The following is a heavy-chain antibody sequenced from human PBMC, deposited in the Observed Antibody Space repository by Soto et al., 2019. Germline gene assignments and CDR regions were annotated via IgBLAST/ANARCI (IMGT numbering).Heavy chain of an antibody. CDR3: ARGGDSSGYFGTDY. CDR1: GASINSGGFH. Sequence: QVQLQESGPGLVKPSQTLSLTCTVSGASINSGGFHWIWIRQHPGKGLEWIGHIYYSGSTDYNPPLRSRLRISLDPSKNQFSRTLSSVTAADTAVYYCARGGDSSGYFGTDYWGQGTLVTVSS. CDR2: IYYSGST. J-gene: IGHJ4*02. D-gene: IGHD3-22*01. V-gene: IGHV4-31*03.